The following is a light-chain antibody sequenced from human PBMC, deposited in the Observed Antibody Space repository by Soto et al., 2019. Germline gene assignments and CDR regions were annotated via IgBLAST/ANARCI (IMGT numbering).Light chain of an antibody. CDR2: GNS. Sequence: QSVLTQPPSVSGAPGQRVTISCTGGSSNIGAGYDVHWYQQLPGTAPKLLIYGNSNRASGVPDRFSGSKSGASASLAITGLQAEDEADYYCQSYDSSLSGVIFGGGTKVTVL. J-gene: IGLJ2*01. CDR3: QSYDSSLSGVI. CDR1: SSNIGAGYD. V-gene: IGLV1-40*01.